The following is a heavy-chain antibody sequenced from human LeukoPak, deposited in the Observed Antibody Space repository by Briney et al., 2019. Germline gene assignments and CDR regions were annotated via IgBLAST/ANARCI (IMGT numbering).Heavy chain of an antibody. V-gene: IGHV3-33*06. CDR2: IWYDGSNK. D-gene: IGHD3-22*01. CDR3: AKAQGYYDSRDAFDI. Sequence: GGSLRLSCAASGFTFSSYGMHWVRQAPGKGLEWVAVIWYDGSNKYYADSVKGRFTISRDNSKNTLYLQMYSLRAEDTAVYYCAKAQGYYDSRDAFDIWGQGTMVTVSS. J-gene: IGHJ3*02. CDR1: GFTFSSYG.